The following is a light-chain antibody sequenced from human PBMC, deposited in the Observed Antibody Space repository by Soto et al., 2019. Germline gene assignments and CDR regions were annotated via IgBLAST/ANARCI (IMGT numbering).Light chain of an antibody. CDR2: EVT. J-gene: IGLJ3*02. Sequence: QSALTQPASVSGSPGQSITISCTGTSSDVGGYNYVSWFQQHPGKAPKLMIYEVTNRPSGVSNRFSGSKSGNTASLTISGLQADDDTDYYCSSYTSSSTLGFGGGTKLTV. CDR1: SSDVGGYNY. V-gene: IGLV2-14*01. CDR3: SSYTSSSTLG.